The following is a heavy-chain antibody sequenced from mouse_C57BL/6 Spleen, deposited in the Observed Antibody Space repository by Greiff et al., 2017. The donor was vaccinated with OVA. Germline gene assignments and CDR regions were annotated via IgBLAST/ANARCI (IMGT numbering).Heavy chain of an antibody. J-gene: IGHJ2*01. CDR3: ARETGFDY. Sequence: VQLQQSGAELVMPGASVKLSCKASGYTFTSYWMHWVKQRPGQGLEWIGEIDPSDSYTNYNQKFKGKSTLTVDKSSSTAYMQLSSLTSEDSAVYYCARETGFDYWGQGTTLTVSS. V-gene: IGHV1-69*01. D-gene: IGHD4-1*01. CDR1: GYTFTSYW. CDR2: IDPSDSYT.